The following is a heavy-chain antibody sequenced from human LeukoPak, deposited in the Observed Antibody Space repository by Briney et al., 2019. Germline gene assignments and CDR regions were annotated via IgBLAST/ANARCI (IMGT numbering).Heavy chain of an antibody. J-gene: IGHJ3*02. V-gene: IGHV4-38-2*01. CDR1: GYSISSGYY. Sequence: SETLSLTCAVSGYSISSGYYWGWIRQPPGKGLEWIGSIYHSGSTYYNPSLKSRVTISVDTSKNQFSLKLRSVTAADTAVYYWARRYYYESGGYSDAFDIWGQGTMVTVSS. CDR2: IYHSGST. D-gene: IGHD3-22*01. CDR3: ARRYYYESGGYSDAFDI.